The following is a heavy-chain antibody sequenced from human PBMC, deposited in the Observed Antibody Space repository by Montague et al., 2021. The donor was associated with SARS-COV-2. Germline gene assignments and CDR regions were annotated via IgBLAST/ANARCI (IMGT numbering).Heavy chain of an antibody. Sequence: SLRLSCAASGFTFSSYAMHWVRQAPGKGLEWVAVISYDGSNKYYADSAKGRFTISRDNSKNTLYLQMNSLRAEDTAVYYCARPTSGSYLGAFDYWGQGTLVTVSS. D-gene: IGHD1-26*01. CDR1: GFTFSSYA. CDR3: ARPTSGSYLGAFDY. V-gene: IGHV3-30-3*01. CDR2: ISYDGSNK. J-gene: IGHJ4*02.